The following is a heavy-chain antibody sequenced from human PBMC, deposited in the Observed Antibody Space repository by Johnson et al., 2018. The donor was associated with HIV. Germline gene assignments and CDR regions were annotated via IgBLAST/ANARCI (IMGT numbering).Heavy chain of an antibody. Sequence: QVQLVESGGGVQRPGGSLRLSCAASGFTFSDYYMSWIRQAPGKGLEWVSYISSSGSTIYYADSVKGRFTISRDNAKNSLYLQMNSLRAEDTAVYYCAKKLGVLTVPWAFDIWGQGTMVTVSS. CDR1: GFTFSDYY. CDR3: AKKLGVLTVPWAFDI. CDR2: ISSSGSTI. D-gene: IGHD3-10*01. J-gene: IGHJ3*02. V-gene: IGHV3-11*04.